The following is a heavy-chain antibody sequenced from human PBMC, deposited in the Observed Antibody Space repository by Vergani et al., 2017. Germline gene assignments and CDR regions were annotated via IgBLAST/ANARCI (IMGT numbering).Heavy chain of an antibody. CDR2: ISYDGSNK. J-gene: IGHJ3*02. D-gene: IGHD3-22*01. Sequence: QVQLVESGGGVVQPGRSLRLSCAASGFTFSSYGMHWVRQAPGKGLEWVAVISYDGSNKYYADSVKGRFTISRDNSKNTLYLQMNSLRAEDTAVYYCAKDQYESSGYYSAGAFDIWGQGTMVTVSS. V-gene: IGHV3-30*18. CDR3: AKDQYESSGYYSAGAFDI. CDR1: GFTFSSYG.